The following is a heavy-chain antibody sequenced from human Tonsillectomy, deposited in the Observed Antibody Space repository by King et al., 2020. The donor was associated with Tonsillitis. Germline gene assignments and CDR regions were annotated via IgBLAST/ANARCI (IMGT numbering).Heavy chain of an antibody. V-gene: IGHV4-59*08. CDR2: IYYSGST. J-gene: IGHJ4*02. CDR3: ARSHDNSAHWSY. D-gene: IGHD4/OR15-4a*01. Sequence: QLQESGPGLVKPSETLSLTCTVSGGSISLYYWSWIRQPPGKGQEWIGNIYYSGSTKYNPSLKSRVSISVDTSKNQFSLKLMSVTAADAAVYYCARSHDNSAHWSYWGRGTLVTVSS. CDR1: GGSISLYY.